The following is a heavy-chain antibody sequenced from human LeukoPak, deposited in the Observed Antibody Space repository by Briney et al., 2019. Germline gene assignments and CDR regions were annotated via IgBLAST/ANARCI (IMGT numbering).Heavy chain of an antibody. CDR1: GGPFSGYY. CDR3: ARASGGNWVVVPAAILKRPTKTGHWFDP. CDR2: IIHSGGT. Sequence: ADTLSLTCAVCGGPFSGYYWRWIPQPPGKGLEWIGEIIHSGGTNYNPSPKSRVTISVDTSKNQFSLKLSSVTAADTAVYYCARASGGNWVVVPAAILKRPTKTGHWFDPWGQGTLVTVSS. D-gene: IGHD2-2*02. V-gene: IGHV4-34*12. J-gene: IGHJ5*02.